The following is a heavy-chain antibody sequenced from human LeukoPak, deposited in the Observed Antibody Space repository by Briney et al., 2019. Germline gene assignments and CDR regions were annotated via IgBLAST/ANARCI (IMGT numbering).Heavy chain of an antibody. D-gene: IGHD1-26*01. J-gene: IGHJ3*02. CDR2: ISGSGGST. V-gene: IGHV3-23*01. CDR3: ANFVGATPDAFDI. CDR1: GFTFSSYA. Sequence: GGSLRLSCAASGFTFSSYAMSWVRQAPGKGLEWVSAISGSGGSTYYADSVKGRFTISRDNSKNTLYLQMNSLRAEDTAVYYCANFVGATPDAFDIWGQGTMVTFSS.